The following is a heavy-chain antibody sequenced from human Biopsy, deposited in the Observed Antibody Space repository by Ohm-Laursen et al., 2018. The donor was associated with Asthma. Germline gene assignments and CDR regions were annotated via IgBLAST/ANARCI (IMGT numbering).Heavy chain of an antibody. V-gene: IGHV1-18*01. Sequence: GASVKVSCKTSSYTFNSAGITWVRQAPGQGLEWMGWISVYNGNTKVAQKLQDRVTMITDTSTSTAYMELRSLRSDDTAAYFCARAVDYSHYYGMDVWGQGTTVTVS. D-gene: IGHD3-10*01. J-gene: IGHJ6*02. CDR1: SYTFNSAG. CDR3: ARAVDYSHYYGMDV. CDR2: ISVYNGNT.